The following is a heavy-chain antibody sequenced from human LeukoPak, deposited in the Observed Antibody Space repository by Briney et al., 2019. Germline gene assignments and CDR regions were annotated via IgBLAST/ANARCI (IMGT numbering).Heavy chain of an antibody. D-gene: IGHD5/OR15-5a*01. CDR3: ASRSTYNWFDP. Sequence: PSETLSLTCAVYGGSFSGYYWSWIRQPPGKGLEWIGEINHSGSTNYNPSLKSRVTISVDTSKNQFSLKLSSVTAADTAVYYCASRSTYNWFDPWGQGTLVTVSS. CDR1: GGSFSGYY. V-gene: IGHV4-34*01. J-gene: IGHJ5*02. CDR2: INHSGST.